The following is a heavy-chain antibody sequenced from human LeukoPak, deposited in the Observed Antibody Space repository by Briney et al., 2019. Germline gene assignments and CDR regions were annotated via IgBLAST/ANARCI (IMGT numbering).Heavy chain of an antibody. CDR1: GYTFTSYY. Sequence: ASVKVSCKASGYTFTSYYMHWVRQAPGQGLEWMGIINPSGGSTSYAQKFQGRVTMTRDTSTSTVYMELSSLRSEDTAVYYCARETVYYDSSGCLDYWGQGTLVTVSS. V-gene: IGHV1-46*01. D-gene: IGHD3-22*01. J-gene: IGHJ4*02. CDR2: INPSGGST. CDR3: ARETVYYDSSGCLDY.